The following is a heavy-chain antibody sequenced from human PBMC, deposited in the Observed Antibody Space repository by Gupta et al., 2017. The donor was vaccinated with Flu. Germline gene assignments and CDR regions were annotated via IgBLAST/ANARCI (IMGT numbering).Heavy chain of an antibody. D-gene: IGHD5-24*01. V-gene: IGHV4-39*01. CDR1: GGSISSSIYY. CDR2: IYYTGST. J-gene: IGHJ4*02. CDR3: ARHAAIDGYNFPDY. Sequence: QLQLQESGPGLVKPSETLSLTCTVSGGSISSSIYYWGWIRQPPGKGMEWIGSIYYTGSTFYNPSLRSRVTISLDTSKNHFSLKLNSVTAADTAIYYCARHAAIDGYNFPDYWGQGTLVTVSS.